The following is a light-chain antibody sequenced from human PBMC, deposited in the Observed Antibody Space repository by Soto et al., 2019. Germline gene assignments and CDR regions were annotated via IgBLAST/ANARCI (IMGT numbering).Light chain of an antibody. J-gene: IGKJ1*01. V-gene: IGKV3-20*01. CDR2: GAS. Sequence: IVLTQSPGTLSLSPGERATLSCRASQNIGTYLAWYQHKPGQAPSVLIFGASTRANGVPDRFSGGGSGTDFTLTISRLDPADFAVYYCQQYGTSPRWTFGQGTKVEIK. CDR1: QNIGTY. CDR3: QQYGTSPRWT.